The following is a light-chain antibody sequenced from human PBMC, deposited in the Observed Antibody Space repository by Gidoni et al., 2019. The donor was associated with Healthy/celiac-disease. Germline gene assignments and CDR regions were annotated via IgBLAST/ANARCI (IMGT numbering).Light chain of an antibody. CDR3: QQYNSYSPLFT. CDR1: QSISSW. V-gene: IGKV1-5*03. Sequence: DIQMTQSHSTLSASVGDRVTITCRASQSISSWLAWYQQKPGKAPKLLIYKASSLESGVPSRFSGSGSGTELTLTISSLQPDDFATYYCQQYNSYSPLFTFGPRTKVDIK. CDR2: KAS. J-gene: IGKJ3*01.